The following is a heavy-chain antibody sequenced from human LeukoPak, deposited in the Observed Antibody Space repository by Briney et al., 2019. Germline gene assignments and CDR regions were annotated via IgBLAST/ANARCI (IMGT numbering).Heavy chain of an antibody. CDR2: INPNSGGT. D-gene: IGHD6-6*01. CDR3: ARVTRYSSSFNY. Sequence: ASVKVSCKASGNTFTGYYMHWVRQAPGQGLEWMGWINPNSGGTNYAQKFQGRVTMTRDTSISTAYMELSRLRSDDTAVYYCARVTRYSSSFNYWGQGTLVTVSS. V-gene: IGHV1-2*02. CDR1: GNTFTGYY. J-gene: IGHJ4*02.